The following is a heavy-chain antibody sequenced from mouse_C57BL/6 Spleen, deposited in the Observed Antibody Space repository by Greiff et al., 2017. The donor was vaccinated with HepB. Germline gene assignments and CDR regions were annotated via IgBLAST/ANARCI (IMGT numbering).Heavy chain of an antibody. CDR2: IYPGSGNT. CDR3: ARAGYWYFDV. V-gene: IGHV1-76*01. CDR1: GYTFTDYY. Sequence: QVQLQQSGAELVRPGASVKLSCKASGYTFTDYYINWVKQRPGQGLEWIARIYPGSGNTYYNEKFKGKATLTAEKSSSTAYMQLSSLTSEASAVYFGARAGYWYFDVWGTGTTVTVSS. J-gene: IGHJ1*03.